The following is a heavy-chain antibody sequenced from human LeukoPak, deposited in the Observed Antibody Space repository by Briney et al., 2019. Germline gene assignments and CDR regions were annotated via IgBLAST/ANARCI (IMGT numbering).Heavy chain of an antibody. CDR3: ARENDYALDY. D-gene: IGHD4-17*01. Sequence: PGGSLRLSCAASGFTFSSYEMSWVRQAPGKGLEWVSYISSGSNTIYYADSVKGRFTISRDNSQNTMYLQMNSLRVEDTAVYYCARENDYALDYWGQGTLVTVSS. CDR2: ISSGSNTI. V-gene: IGHV3-48*01. CDR1: GFTFSSYE. J-gene: IGHJ4*02.